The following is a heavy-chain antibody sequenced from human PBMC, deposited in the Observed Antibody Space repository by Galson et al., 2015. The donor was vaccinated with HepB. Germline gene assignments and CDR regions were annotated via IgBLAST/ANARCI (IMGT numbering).Heavy chain of an antibody. D-gene: IGHD6-6*01. J-gene: IGHJ4*02. CDR2: VSTYSINT. Sequence: SVKVSCKASAYTFTSYDIAWVRQAPGQGLEWMGGVSTYSINTDYAQKFQGRVTMTTDTSTSTAYMELRRLRSDDTAVYYCARALYSTSALDFWGQGSLVTVSS. V-gene: IGHV1-18*01. CDR1: AYTFTSYD. CDR3: ARALYSTSALDF.